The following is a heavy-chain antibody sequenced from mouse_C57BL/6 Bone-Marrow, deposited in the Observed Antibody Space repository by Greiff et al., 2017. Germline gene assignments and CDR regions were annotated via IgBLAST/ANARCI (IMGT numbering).Heavy chain of an antibody. CDR2: IWWDDDK. V-gene: IGHV8-8*01. Sequence: QVTLKESGPGILQPSQTLSLTCSSSGFSLSTFGMGVGWLRPPSGMGLEWLAHIWWDDDKYSNPALESRLTISKDTSKNNVFLQMSSVETADTATYYCARIEVYCDVWGTGTTVTVSA. CDR3: ARIEVYCDV. CDR1: GFSLSTFGMG. J-gene: IGHJ1*03.